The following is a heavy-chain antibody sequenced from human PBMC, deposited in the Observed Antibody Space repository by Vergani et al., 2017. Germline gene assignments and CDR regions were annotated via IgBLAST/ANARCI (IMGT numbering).Heavy chain of an antibody. CDR1: GYTFTGYY. D-gene: IGHD3-22*01. CDR2: INPNSGGT. CDR3: ARTRSGYYYFDY. J-gene: IGHJ4*02. Sequence: QVQLVQSGAEVKKPGASVKVSCKASGYTFTGYYMHWVRQAPGQGLEWMGWINPNSGGTNYAQKFQGLVTMTRDTAISTAYRGLSRLGSDDTAVYYCARTRSGYYYFDYWGQGTLVTVSS. V-gene: IGHV1-2*04.